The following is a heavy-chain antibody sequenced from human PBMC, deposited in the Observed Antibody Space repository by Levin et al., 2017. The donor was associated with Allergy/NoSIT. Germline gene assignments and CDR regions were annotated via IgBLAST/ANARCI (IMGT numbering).Heavy chain of an antibody. J-gene: IGHJ6*02. Sequence: MASETLSLTCLASGGSFSSTTYHWAWIRQSPGKGLEWIGSLYFGGTTYYNPSLRSRVTISVDTSKNQFSLKLSPATAADTAIYFCARRFLNDIGGMDVWGQGTTVTVSS. CDR3: ARRFLNDIGGMDV. D-gene: IGHD3-16*01. CDR1: GGSFSSTTYH. CDR2: LYFGGTT. V-gene: IGHV4-39*01.